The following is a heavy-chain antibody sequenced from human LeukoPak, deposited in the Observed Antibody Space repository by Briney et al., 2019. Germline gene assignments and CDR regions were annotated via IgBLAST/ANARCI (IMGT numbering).Heavy chain of an antibody. D-gene: IGHD3-22*01. CDR2: ISYDGSNK. CDR3: AKVDYYDSSGLVDP. Sequence: RSLRLSCAASGFTFSSYGMHWVRQAPGKGLEGVAVISYDGSNKYYADPVKGRFTISRDNSKNTLYLQMNSLRAEDTAVYYCAKVDYYDSSGLVDPWGQGTLVTVSS. CDR1: GFTFSSYG. V-gene: IGHV3-30*18. J-gene: IGHJ5*02.